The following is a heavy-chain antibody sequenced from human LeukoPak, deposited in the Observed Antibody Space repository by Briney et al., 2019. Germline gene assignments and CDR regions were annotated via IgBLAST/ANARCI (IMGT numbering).Heavy chain of an antibody. Sequence: SETLSLTCAVYGGSFSGYYWSWIRQPPGKGLEWIGEINHSGSTNYNPSLKSRVTISVDTSKNQFSLKLSSVTAAGTAVYYCTSGYCSSTSCYGRGSNFDYWGQGTLVTVSS. D-gene: IGHD2-2*01. V-gene: IGHV4-34*01. CDR1: GGSFSGYY. CDR3: TSGYCSSTSCYGRGSNFDY. CDR2: INHSGST. J-gene: IGHJ4*02.